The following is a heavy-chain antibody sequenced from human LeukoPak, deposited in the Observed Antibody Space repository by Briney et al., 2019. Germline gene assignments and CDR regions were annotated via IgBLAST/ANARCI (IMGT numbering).Heavy chain of an antibody. Sequence: GGSLRLSCAASGFTFSSYYMNWVRQAPGKGLEWVSSISRSTNYTYYADSVKGRFTISRDNAKNSLYLQMNSLTAEDTAVYYCTRFSYSDGGYFDYWGQGTLVTVSS. CDR3: TRFSYSDGGYFDY. CDR1: GFTFSSYY. CDR2: ISRSTNYT. V-gene: IGHV3-21*01. D-gene: IGHD3-10*01. J-gene: IGHJ4*02.